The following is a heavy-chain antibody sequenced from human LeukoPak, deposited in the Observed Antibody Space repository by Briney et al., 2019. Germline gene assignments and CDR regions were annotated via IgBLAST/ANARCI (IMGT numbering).Heavy chain of an antibody. D-gene: IGHD6-19*01. V-gene: IGHV4-34*01. CDR2: INHSGST. J-gene: IGHJ4*02. Sequence: SETLSLTCAVYGGSFSGYYWSWIRQPPGKGLEWIGEINHSGSTNYNPSLKSRVTILVDTSKNQFSLKLSSVTAADTAVYYCARTQGSGWYRSLPLPVTGKYYFDYWGQGTLVTVSS. CDR3: ARTQGSGWYRSLPLPVTGKYYFDY. CDR1: GGSFSGYY.